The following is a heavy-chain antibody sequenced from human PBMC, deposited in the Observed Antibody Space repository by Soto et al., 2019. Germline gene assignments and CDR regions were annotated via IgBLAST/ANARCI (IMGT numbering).Heavy chain of an antibody. CDR2: NSYSGST. D-gene: IGHD1-26*01. CDR1: GGSTSSYY. J-gene: IGHJ4*02. V-gene: IGHV4-59*08. CDR3: ARHGGSYSFDY. Sequence: QVQLQESGPGLVKPSETLSLTCTVTGGSTSSYYWSWLRQPPGKGLEWIGYNSYSGSTDYNPSLKRRVTISVATSKNQFSLKLSSATAADTAVYYCARHGGSYSFDYWGQGTLVTVSS.